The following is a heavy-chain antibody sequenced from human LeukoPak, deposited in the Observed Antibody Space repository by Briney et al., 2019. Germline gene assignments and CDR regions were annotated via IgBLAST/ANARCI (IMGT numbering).Heavy chain of an antibody. V-gene: IGHV4-59*01. CDR3: ARGRYDSTGLTFDY. Sequence: PSETLSLTCTVSGGSISSYYWSWIRQPPGKGLEWIGYLYYSGSTNYDPSLKSRVTISADTSKNQLSLILSSVTAADTAVYYCARGRYDSTGLTFDYWGQGTLVTVSS. CDR1: GGSISSYY. J-gene: IGHJ4*02. D-gene: IGHD3-22*01. CDR2: LYYSGST.